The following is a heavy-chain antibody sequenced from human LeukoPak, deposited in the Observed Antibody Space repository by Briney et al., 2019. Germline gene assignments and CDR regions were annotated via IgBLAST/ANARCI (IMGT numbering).Heavy chain of an antibody. D-gene: IGHD1-26*01. V-gene: IGHV4-61*01. CDR2: IYDSGST. J-gene: IGHJ4*02. CDR1: GVSISSSTYY. CDR3: ARSLVGATTGYDY. Sequence: PSETLSLTCTVSGVSISSSTYYWSWIRQPPGKGLEWIGYIYDSGSTNYNPSLKSRVTISVDTSKNQFSLKLSSVTAADTAVYYCARSLVGATTGYDYWGQGTLVTVSS.